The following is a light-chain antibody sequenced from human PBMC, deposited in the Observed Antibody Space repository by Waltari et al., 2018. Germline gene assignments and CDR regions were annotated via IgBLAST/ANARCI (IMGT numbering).Light chain of an antibody. Sequence: QSALTQPRSVSGSPGQSVTISCTGTSSDVGPNNFVTWYQHHPDNAPKLIIYDINKRPSGVPDRFSGSKSGNTASLTISGLQAEDEADYYCCSCVGRNIYWVFGGGTKLTVL. CDR2: DIN. CDR1: SSDVGPNNF. V-gene: IGLV2-11*01. J-gene: IGLJ3*02. CDR3: CSCVGRNIYWV.